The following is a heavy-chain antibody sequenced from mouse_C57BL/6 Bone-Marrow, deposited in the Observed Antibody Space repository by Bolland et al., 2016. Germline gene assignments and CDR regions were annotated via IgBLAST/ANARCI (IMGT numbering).Heavy chain of an antibody. Sequence: IDPSDSYTNYNQKFKGKATLTVDTSSSTAYMQLSSLTSEDSAVYYCARAYDGPYWYFDVWGTG. CDR2: IDPSDSYT. D-gene: IGHD2-12*01. V-gene: IGHV1-50*01. J-gene: IGHJ1*03. CDR3: ARAYDGPYWYFDV.